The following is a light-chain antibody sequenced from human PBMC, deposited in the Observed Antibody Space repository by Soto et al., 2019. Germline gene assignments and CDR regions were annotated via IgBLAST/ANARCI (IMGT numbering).Light chain of an antibody. CDR1: HILLHSDGKTY. CDR3: MQSIQTLRT. Sequence: ILMAQPPLSLSVTPVQASSISFNSGHILLHSDGKTYFYWFLQKPGQPPHLLIYEVSNRFSGVPDRFSGSGSGTDFTLRIGRVEAEDVGVYYCMQSIQTLRTFGQGTKVDIK. CDR2: EVS. J-gene: IGKJ1*01. V-gene: IGKV2D-29*01.